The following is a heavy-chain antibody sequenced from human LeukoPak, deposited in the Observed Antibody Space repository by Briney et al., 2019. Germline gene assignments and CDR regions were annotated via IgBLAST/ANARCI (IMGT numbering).Heavy chain of an antibody. CDR1: GGSVSSGSYY. D-gene: IGHD3-22*01. CDR2: IYYSGST. J-gene: IGHJ3*02. V-gene: IGHV4-61*01. CDR3: AKFGRVVNDAFDI. Sequence: PSETLSLTCTVSGGSVSSGSYYWSWIRQPPGKGLEWLGYIYYSGSTNYNPSLKSRVTISVDTSKNQFSLKLSSVTAADTAVYYCAKFGRVVNDAFDIWGQGTMVTVSS.